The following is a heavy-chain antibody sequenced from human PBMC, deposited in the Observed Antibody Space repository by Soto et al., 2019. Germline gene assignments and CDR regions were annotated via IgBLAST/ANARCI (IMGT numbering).Heavy chain of an antibody. CDR1: GFTFSSYG. CDR2: IWYDGSNK. Sequence: PGGSLRLSCAASGFTFSSYGMHWVRQAPGKGLEWVAVIWYDGSNKYYADSVKGRFTISRDNSKNSLYLQMNSLRAEDTAVYYCARDRFYYGSSGYYYFDYWGQGTLVTVSS. J-gene: IGHJ4*02. CDR3: ARDRFYYGSSGYYYFDY. V-gene: IGHV3-33*01. D-gene: IGHD3-22*01.